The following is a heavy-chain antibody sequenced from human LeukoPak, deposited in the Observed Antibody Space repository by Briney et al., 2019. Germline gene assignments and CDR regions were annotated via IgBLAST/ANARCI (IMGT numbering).Heavy chain of an antibody. V-gene: IGHV3-74*01. D-gene: IGHD1-26*01. Sequence: GGSLRLSCAASGFSFSSYWVHWVRQAPGKGLMWVSRINSDGSSTSYADSVKGRFTISRDNAKNTLYLQMNSLRAEDTAVYYCARSFRSGSYWDYWGQGTLVTVSS. CDR3: ARSFRSGSYWDY. CDR1: GFSFSSYW. CDR2: INSDGSST. J-gene: IGHJ4*02.